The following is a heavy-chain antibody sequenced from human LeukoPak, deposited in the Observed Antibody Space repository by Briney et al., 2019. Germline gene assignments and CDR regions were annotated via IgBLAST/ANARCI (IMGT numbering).Heavy chain of an antibody. J-gene: IGHJ4*02. CDR1: GGTFSSYA. Sequence: SVKVSCKASGGTFSSYAISWVRQAPGQGLEWMGGIIPIFGTANYAQKFQGRVTITADESTSTAYMELSSLRSEDTAVYYCARDRRGGMAYYDADYWGQGTLVTVSS. V-gene: IGHV1-69*13. CDR3: ARDRRGGMAYYDADY. CDR2: IIPIFGTA. D-gene: IGHD3-22*01.